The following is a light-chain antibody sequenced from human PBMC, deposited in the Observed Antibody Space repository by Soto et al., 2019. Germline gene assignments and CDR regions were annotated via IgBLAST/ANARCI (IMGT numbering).Light chain of an antibody. CDR1: QSISSW. CDR2: GAS. V-gene: IGKV1-5*01. J-gene: IGKJ1*01. Sequence: IQVTQSPSFLSASVGDRVTITCLSSQSISSWLAWYQQKPGKAPKLLIFGASTLQNGVPARFSGGGFGTEFTLTITSLQPEDFATYYCHQFYTYPRTFGQGTKVDIK. CDR3: HQFYTYPRT.